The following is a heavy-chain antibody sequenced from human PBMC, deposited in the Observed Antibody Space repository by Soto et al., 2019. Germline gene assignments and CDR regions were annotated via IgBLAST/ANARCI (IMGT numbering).Heavy chain of an antibody. J-gene: IGHJ4*02. CDR1: GFTFDDYA. CDR2: ISWNSGSI. V-gene: IGHV3-9*01. D-gene: IGHD2-2*03. Sequence: GGSLRLSCAASGFTFDDYAMYWVRQAPGKGLEWVSGISWNSGSIGYADSVKGRFTISRDYARNSLYLQMNSLRAEDTALYYCAKVGGWRGYCSSSSCYLDSWGQGTLVTVSS. CDR3: AKVGGWRGYCSSSSCYLDS.